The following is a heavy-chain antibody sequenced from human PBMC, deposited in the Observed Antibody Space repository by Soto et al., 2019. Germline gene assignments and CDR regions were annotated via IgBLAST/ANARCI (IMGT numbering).Heavy chain of an antibody. V-gene: IGHV4-34*01. CDR1: GGSFSGYY. CDR3: ARRRARFVQPR. D-gene: IGHD2-8*01. CDR2: INHSGST. J-gene: IGHJ6*02. Sequence: QVQLQQWGAGLLKPSETLSLTCAVYGGSFSGYYWSWIRQPPGKGLEWIGEINHSGSTNYNPSLKSRVTISVDTSKNQFSLKLSSVTAADAAVYYCARRRARFVQPRWGQVTTVTVSS.